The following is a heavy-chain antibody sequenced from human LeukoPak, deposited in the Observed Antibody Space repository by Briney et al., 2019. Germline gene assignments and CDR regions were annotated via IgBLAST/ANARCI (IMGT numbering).Heavy chain of an antibody. J-gene: IGHJ4*02. CDR1: GFTFSSYA. CDR2: ISFSGAST. CDR3: AKDGVDSGGSPYHFDY. V-gene: IGHV3-23*01. Sequence: GGSLRLSCAASGFTFSSYAMSWVRQAPGKGLEWVSGISFSGASTFCADSVKGRCTISRDNSRNTLYLQMNSLRAEDTAIYYCAKDGVDSGGSPYHFDYWGQGSLVTVSS. D-gene: IGHD1-26*01.